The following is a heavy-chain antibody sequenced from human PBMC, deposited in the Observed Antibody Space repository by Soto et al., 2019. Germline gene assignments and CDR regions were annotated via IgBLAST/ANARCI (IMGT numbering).Heavy chain of an antibody. D-gene: IGHD2-2*02. CDR2: ISSSGSTI. V-gene: IGHV3-11*01. CDR1: GFTFSDYY. CDR3: ASGFAACSSISCYKGGLYYYYGMDV. J-gene: IGHJ6*02. Sequence: PGGSLRLSCAASGFTFSDYYMSWIRQAPGKGLEWVSYISSSGSTIYYADSVRGRFTISRDNAKNSLYLQMNSLKAEATAVYYCASGFAACSSISCYKGGLYYYYGMDVWGQGTTVTVSS.